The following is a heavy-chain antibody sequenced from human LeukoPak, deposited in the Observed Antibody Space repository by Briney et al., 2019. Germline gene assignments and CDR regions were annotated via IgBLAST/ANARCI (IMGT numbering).Heavy chain of an antibody. CDR3: ARDLGDYDILTGYYSPNWFGP. V-gene: IGHV1-69*13. D-gene: IGHD3-9*01. J-gene: IGHJ5*02. CDR1: GGTFSSYA. Sequence: ASVKVSCKASGGTFSSYAISWVRQAPGQGLEWMGGIIPIFGTANYAQKFQGRVTITADESTSTAYMELSSLRSEDTAVYYCARDLGDYDILTGYYSPNWFGPWGQGTLVTVSS. CDR2: IIPIFGTA.